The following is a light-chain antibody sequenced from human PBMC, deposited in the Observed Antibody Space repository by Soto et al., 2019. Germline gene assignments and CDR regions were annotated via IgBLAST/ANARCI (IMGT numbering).Light chain of an antibody. CDR1: SSNIGSNY. CDR2: RSN. Sequence: QSVLTQPPSASGTPGQRVTISCSGSSSNIGSNYVYWYQQLPGTAPKLLIYRSNQRPSGVPDRFSGPKSGTSASLAISGLRSEDEADYYCAAWDDSLSGRVFGGGTKLTVL. V-gene: IGLV1-47*01. J-gene: IGLJ3*02. CDR3: AAWDDSLSGRV.